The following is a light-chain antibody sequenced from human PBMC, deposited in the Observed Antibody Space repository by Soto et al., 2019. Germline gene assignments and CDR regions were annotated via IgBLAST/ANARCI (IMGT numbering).Light chain of an antibody. CDR3: TSYTSLTPHV. V-gene: IGLV1-40*01. CDR1: SSNIGAGYD. J-gene: IGLJ1*01. Sequence: QSVLTQPPSVSGAPGQRVTISCTGSSSNIGAGYDVHWYQQLPGTAPKLLINGNSNRPSGVPDRFSGSKSGTTASLTISGLQTQDEADYSCTSYTSLTPHVFGTGTNVPV. CDR2: GNS.